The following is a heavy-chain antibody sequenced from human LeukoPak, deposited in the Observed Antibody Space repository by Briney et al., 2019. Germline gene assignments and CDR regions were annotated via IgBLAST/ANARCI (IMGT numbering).Heavy chain of an antibody. CDR1: GFTFNTYE. CDR2: ISSSGSTK. CDR3: ARDLVYSGYDPRGLHIDY. J-gene: IGHJ4*02. D-gene: IGHD5-12*01. V-gene: IGHV3-48*03. Sequence: GGSLRLSCAASGFTFNTYEMNWVRQAPGKGLEWVSYISSSGSTKYYADSVKGRFTISRDNSKNTLYLQMNSLRAEDTAVYYCARDLVYSGYDPRGLHIDYWGQGTLVTVSS.